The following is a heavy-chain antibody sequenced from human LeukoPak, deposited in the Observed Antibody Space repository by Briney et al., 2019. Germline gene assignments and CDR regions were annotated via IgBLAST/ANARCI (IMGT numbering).Heavy chain of an antibody. V-gene: IGHV3-48*03. J-gene: IGHJ4*02. CDR1: GFTFNNYE. D-gene: IGHD3-22*01. CDR3: AKGDSSTPKYYLGY. CDR2: VSGGSTNI. Sequence: GGSLRLSCAASGFTFNNYEMNWVRQAPGKGLEWVSSVSGGSTNIYYADSVKGRFTISRDNAKNSLYLQMNSLRAEDTALYYCAKGDSSTPKYYLGYWGQGTLVTVSS.